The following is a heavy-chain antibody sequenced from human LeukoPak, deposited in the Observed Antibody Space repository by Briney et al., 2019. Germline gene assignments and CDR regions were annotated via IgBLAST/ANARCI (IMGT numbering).Heavy chain of an antibody. V-gene: IGHV3-23*01. CDR1: GFTFSNYA. J-gene: IGHJ4*02. D-gene: IGHD2-21*01. CDR2: ISDSGSSA. Sequence: PGGSLRLSCAASGFTFSNYAMSWARQAPGKGLEWVSAISDSGSSAYYADSVMGRLTISRDNSQNTLYLQMNSLRVEDTAVYYCARVHIAEPYGISDYWGQGTLVTVSS. CDR3: ARVHIAEPYGISDY.